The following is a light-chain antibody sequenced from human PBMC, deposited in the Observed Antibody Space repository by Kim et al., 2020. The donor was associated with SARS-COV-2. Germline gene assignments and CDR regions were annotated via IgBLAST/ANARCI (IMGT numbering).Light chain of an antibody. CDR3: QQYDSMYT. V-gene: IGKV4-1*01. CDR2: WAS. J-gene: IGKJ2*01. CDR1: QSVLYSSNNKNY. Sequence: DIVMTQSPDSLAVSLGERATINCKSSQSVLYSSNNKNYLAWYQQKPGQPPKLLIYWASTRESGVPDRFSGSGSGTDFTLTISSLQAEDVAVYYCQQYDSMYTFGQGTKLEI.